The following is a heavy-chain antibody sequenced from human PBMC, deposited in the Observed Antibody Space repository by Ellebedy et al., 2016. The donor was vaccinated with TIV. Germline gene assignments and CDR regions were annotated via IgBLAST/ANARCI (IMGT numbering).Heavy chain of an antibody. Sequence: GESLKISCKVSGYSYTNYWINWVRQMHGKGLEWMGRIDPSDSYTNYSPSFKGHVTISADKSIGAAFLQWSSLKASDTAMYYCAPWLDSRCTDFDAWGQGTLVTISS. CDR2: IDPSDSYT. CDR3: APWLDSRCTDFDA. V-gene: IGHV5-10-1*01. J-gene: IGHJ4*02. D-gene: IGHD2-8*01. CDR1: GYSYTNYW.